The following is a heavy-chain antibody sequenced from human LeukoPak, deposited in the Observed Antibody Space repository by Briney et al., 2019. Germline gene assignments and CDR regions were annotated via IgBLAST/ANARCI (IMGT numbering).Heavy chain of an antibody. J-gene: IGHJ4*02. CDR1: GFTFSSYG. CDR3: VKQIAGDYCSSSSCYFDY. V-gene: IGHV3-30*02. CDR2: IRYDGSNK. Sequence: PGGSLRLSCAASGFTFSSYGMHWVRQAPGKGLEWVAFIRYDGSNKYYGDSVQGRFTISRDNSKNTLYLQMNSLRAEDTAVYYCVKQIAGDYCSSSSCYFDYWGQETLVTVSS. D-gene: IGHD2-2*01.